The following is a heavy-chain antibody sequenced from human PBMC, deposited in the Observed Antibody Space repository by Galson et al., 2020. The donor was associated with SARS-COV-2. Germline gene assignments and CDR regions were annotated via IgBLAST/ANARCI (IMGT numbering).Heavy chain of an antibody. CDR2: IKSKTDGGTT. CDR1: GFTFSNAW. J-gene: IGHJ4*02. V-gene: IGHV3-15*01. D-gene: IGHD3-10*01. Sequence: SCAASGFTFSNAWMSWVRRAPGKGLEWVGRIKSKTDGGTTDYAAPVKGRFTISRDDSKNTLFLQMNSLKTEDTAVYYCSTDRGDYGSAYWGQGTLVTVCS. CDR3: STDRGDYGSAY.